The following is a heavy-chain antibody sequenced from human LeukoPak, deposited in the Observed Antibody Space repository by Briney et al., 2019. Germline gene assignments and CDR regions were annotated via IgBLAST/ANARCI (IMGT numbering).Heavy chain of an antibody. CDR3: GRDGYSGNHRIDDN. Sequence: PGGSLRLSCAASGFTFSIHWMTWVRQAPGKGLEWVANIKHDGSEKYYVDSVKGRFTISRDTAKNAVYLQMNSLRAEDTAVYYCGRDGYSGNHRIDDNWGQGTLVTVSS. D-gene: IGHD1-26*01. V-gene: IGHV3-7*01. J-gene: IGHJ4*02. CDR1: GFTFSIHW. CDR2: IKHDGSEK.